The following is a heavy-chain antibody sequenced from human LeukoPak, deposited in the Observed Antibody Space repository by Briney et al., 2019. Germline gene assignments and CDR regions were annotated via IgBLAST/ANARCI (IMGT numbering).Heavy chain of an antibody. Sequence: ESGPTLVNPTQTLTLTCTFSGFSLSTSGVGVGWIRQPPGKALEWLALIYWNDDKRYSPSLKSRLTITKDTSKNQVVLTMTNMDPVDTATYHCAHNGVYYYDSSGYYGGSYFDYWGQGTLVTVSS. CDR3: AHNGVYYYDSSGYYGGSYFDY. CDR1: GFSLSTSGVG. D-gene: IGHD3-22*01. J-gene: IGHJ4*02. V-gene: IGHV2-5*01. CDR2: IYWNDDK.